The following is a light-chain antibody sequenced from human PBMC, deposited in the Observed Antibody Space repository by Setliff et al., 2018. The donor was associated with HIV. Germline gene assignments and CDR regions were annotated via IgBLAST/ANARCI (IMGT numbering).Light chain of an antibody. CDR2: DAS. J-gene: IGLJ1*01. CDR3: SSYTSSSTGPYV. V-gene: IGLV2-14*01. Sequence: QSVLTQPASVSGSPGQSITISCTGTSSDVGGYIYVSWYQQHPGKAPKLMIYDASKRPSGVSNRFSGSKSGNTASLTISGLQAEDEADYYCSSYTSSSTGPYVFGTGTK. CDR1: SSDVGGYIY.